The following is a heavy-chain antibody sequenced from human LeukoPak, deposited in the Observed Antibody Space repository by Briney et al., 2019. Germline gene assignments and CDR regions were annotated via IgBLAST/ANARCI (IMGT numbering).Heavy chain of an antibody. V-gene: IGHV3-30*02. CDR1: GFTFSSSA. Sequence: PGGSLRLSCAASGFTFSSSAMHWVRQAPGKGLECVAFIQSDGSYKHYSDSVKGRFTISRDNSKNTLYLEMNSLRVVDTGVYYCATHCSGTTCHRDYWGQGTLVTVPS. D-gene: IGHD2-2*01. CDR2: IQSDGSYK. CDR3: ATHCSGTTCHRDY. J-gene: IGHJ4*02.